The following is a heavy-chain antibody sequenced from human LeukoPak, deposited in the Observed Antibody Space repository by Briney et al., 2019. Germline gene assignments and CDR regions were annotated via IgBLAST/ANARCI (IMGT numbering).Heavy chain of an antibody. J-gene: IGHJ4*02. CDR3: ARGAVGAIDY. CDR2: ISGSGGST. V-gene: IGHV3-23*01. Sequence: GGSLRLSCAASGFTFSSYAMSWVRQAPGKGLEWVSAISGSGGSTYYADSVKGRFTISRDNAKNSLYLQMNSLRAEDTAVYYCARGAVGAIDYWGQGTLVTVSS. D-gene: IGHD1-26*01. CDR1: GFTFSSYA.